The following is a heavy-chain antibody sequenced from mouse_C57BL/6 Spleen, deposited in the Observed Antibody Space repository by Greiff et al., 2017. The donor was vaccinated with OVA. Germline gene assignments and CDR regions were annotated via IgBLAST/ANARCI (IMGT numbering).Heavy chain of an antibody. V-gene: IGHV1-55*01. Sequence: QVQLQQPGAELVKPGASVKMSCKASGYTFTSYWITWVKQRPGQGLEWIGDIYPGSGSTNYNEKFKSKATLTVDTSSITAYMQLSSLTSEDSAVYYCARRVFQLGPAYWGQGTLVTVSA. CDR3: ARRVFQLGPAY. J-gene: IGHJ3*01. CDR2: IYPGSGST. CDR1: GYTFTSYW. D-gene: IGHD4-1*02.